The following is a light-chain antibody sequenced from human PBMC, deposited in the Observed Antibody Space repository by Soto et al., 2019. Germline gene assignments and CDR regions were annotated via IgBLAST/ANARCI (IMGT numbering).Light chain of an antibody. CDR2: FDS. V-gene: IGLV3-21*04. J-gene: IGLJ3*02. Sequence: SYVLTQPPSVSVAPGKTASITCGGNNIGTKSVNWYQQKPGQAPVLLIYFDSARPSGIPERFSGSNSGNTATLTISRVEAGDEADYSCQVWDSSSDHQVFGGGTKVTVL. CDR3: QVWDSSSDHQV. CDR1: NIGTKS.